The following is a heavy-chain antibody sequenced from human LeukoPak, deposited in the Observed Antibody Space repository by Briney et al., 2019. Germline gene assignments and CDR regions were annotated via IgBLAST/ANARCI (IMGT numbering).Heavy chain of an antibody. CDR2: FDPEDGET. CDR1: GYTLTELS. V-gene: IGHV1-24*01. Sequence: ASVKASCKVSGYTLTELSMHWVRQAPGKGLEWMGGFDPEDGETIYAQKFQGRVTMTEDTSTDTAYMELSSLRSEDTAVYYCATSTYGSGSLYYGMDVWGQGTTVTVSS. D-gene: IGHD3-10*01. CDR3: ATSTYGSGSLYYGMDV. J-gene: IGHJ6*02.